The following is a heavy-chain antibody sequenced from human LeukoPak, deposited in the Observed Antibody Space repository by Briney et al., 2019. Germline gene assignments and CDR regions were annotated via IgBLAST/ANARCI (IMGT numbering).Heavy chain of an antibody. J-gene: IGHJ4*02. CDR1: GFTFRSYA. CDR2: ISGSGSST. CDR3: AKGLSEVLVTEGIDH. Sequence: PGGSLRLSCAASGFTFRSYALTWVRQPPGRGLEWVSGISGSGSSTYYPDSVKGRFTISRDNSKNTLYLQMKSLRADDTAIYYCAKGLSEVLVTEGIDHWGQGTLVTVSS. V-gene: IGHV3-23*01. D-gene: IGHD2-8*02.